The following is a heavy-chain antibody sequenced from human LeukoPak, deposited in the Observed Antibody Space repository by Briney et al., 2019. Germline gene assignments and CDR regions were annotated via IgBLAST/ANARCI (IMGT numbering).Heavy chain of an antibody. CDR1: GFIFGGYW. D-gene: IGHD1-26*01. V-gene: IGHV3-21*01. CDR2: ISSSSSYI. CDR3: ARDLGGDYFDY. Sequence: PGGSLRLSCAASGFIFGGYWMSWVRQAPGRGLEWVSSISSSSSYIYYADSVRGRFTISRDNAKNSLYLQMNSLRAEDTAVYYCARDLGGDYFDYWGQGTLVTVSS. J-gene: IGHJ4*02.